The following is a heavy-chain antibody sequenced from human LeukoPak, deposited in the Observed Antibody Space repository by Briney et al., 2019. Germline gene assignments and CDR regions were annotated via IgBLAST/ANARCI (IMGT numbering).Heavy chain of an antibody. CDR2: ISGGDDST. CDR1: GFTFSSYA. Sequence: GGSLRLSCAASGFTFSSYAMTWVRQAPGKGLEWVSGISGGDDSTYYAASVKGRFSTYYADALKGRFTISRDNSKNTLYLQMNSLRVEDTAVYYCAKTGARGWSGWPFDYWGQGTLVTVSS. D-gene: IGHD6-19*01. J-gene: IGHJ4*02. V-gene: IGHV3-23*01. CDR3: AKTGARGWSGWPFDY.